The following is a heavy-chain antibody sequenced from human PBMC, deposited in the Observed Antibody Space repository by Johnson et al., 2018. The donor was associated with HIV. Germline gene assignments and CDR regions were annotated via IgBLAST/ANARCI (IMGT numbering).Heavy chain of an antibody. CDR3: TKFVGYCSGGGCYTPGDI. CDR1: GFTFSGSA. Sequence: QLVEFGGTVIRPGGSLRLSCAASGFTFSGSALHWVRQASGKGLEWIGHIRSKGVTYATAYAASVKGRFTISRDDSQNTAYLQMNSLRTEDTAVYYCTKFVGYCSGGGCYTPGDIWGQGTMVTVSS. J-gene: IGHJ3*02. CDR2: IRSKGVTYAT. D-gene: IGHD2-15*01. V-gene: IGHV3-73*01.